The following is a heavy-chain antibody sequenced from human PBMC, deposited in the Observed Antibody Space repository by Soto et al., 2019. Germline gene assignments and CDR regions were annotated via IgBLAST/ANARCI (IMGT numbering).Heavy chain of an antibody. D-gene: IGHD6-13*01. J-gene: IGHJ5*02. V-gene: IGHV4-4*07. CDR1: GGSISSYY. Sequence: QVQLQESGPGLVKPSETLSLTCTVSGGSISSYYWSWIRQPAGQGLEWIGRIYTSGSTNSNPSLKSRVTMSVDTSKNQFSLKLSSVTAADTAVYYCARDVAPYDYSSSWYRGGWFDPWGQGTLVTVSS. CDR2: IYTSGST. CDR3: ARDVAPYDYSSSWYRGGWFDP.